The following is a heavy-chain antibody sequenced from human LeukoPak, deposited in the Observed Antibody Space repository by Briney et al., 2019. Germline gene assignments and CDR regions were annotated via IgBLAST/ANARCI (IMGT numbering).Heavy chain of an antibody. D-gene: IGHD1-26*01. CDR3: ARHVGGSYWAYYYGMDV. J-gene: IGHJ6*02. CDR2: IYYSGST. CDR1: GGSISSYY. Sequence: PSETLSLTCTVSGGSISSYYWSWIRQPPGKGLEWIGYIYYSGSTNYNPSLKSRVTISVDTSKNQFSLKLSSVTAADTAVYYCARHVGGSYWAYYYGMDVWGQGTTVTVSS. V-gene: IGHV4-59*08.